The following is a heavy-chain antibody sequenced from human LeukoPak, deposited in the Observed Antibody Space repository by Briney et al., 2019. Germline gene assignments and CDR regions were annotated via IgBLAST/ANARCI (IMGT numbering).Heavy chain of an antibody. Sequence: GGSLRLSCAASGFTFSSYEMNWVRQAPGKGLEWVSYISSSGSTIYYADSVKGRFTIPRDNAKNSLYLQMNSLRAEDTAVYYCARSRYDSSGYYYWWDYWGQGTLVTVSS. CDR3: ARSRYDSSGYYYWWDY. CDR2: ISSSGSTI. CDR1: GFTFSSYE. J-gene: IGHJ4*02. D-gene: IGHD3-22*01. V-gene: IGHV3-48*03.